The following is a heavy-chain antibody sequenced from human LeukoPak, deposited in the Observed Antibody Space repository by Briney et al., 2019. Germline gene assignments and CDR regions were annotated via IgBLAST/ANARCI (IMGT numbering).Heavy chain of an antibody. V-gene: IGHV3-30-3*01. D-gene: IGHD3-16*01. CDR3: RRVASFTLGEVLLIDDYSRP. Sequence: PGRSLRLSCAASGFTFSSYAIHWVRQAPGKGLEWVAVISYDGSNKYYADFVKGRFTISRDNSKNTLYLQMSSLRAEDTAVYYWRRVASFTLGEVLLIDDYSRPGGKGTLFT. J-gene: IGHJ1*01. CDR2: ISYDGSNK. CDR1: GFTFSSYA.